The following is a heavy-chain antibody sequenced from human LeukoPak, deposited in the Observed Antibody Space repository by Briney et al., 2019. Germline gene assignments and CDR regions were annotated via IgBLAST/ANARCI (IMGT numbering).Heavy chain of an antibody. Sequence: GRSLRLSCAASGFTFSSYGMHWVRQAPGKGLEWVAVIWYDGSNKYYADSVKGRFTISRDNSKNTLYLQMNSLRAEDTAVCYCAKVSVYSGDFDYWGQGTLVTVSS. CDR2: IWYDGSNK. CDR3: AKVSVYSGDFDY. CDR1: GFTFSSYG. V-gene: IGHV3-33*06. D-gene: IGHD1-26*01. J-gene: IGHJ4*02.